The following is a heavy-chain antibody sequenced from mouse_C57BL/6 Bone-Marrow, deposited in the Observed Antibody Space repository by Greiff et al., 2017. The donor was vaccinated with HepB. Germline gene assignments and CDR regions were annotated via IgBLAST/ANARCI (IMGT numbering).Heavy chain of an antibody. V-gene: IGHV5-9*01. Sequence: EVKLMESGGGLVKPGGSLKLSCAASGFTFSSYTMSWVRQTPEKRLEWVATISGGGGNTYYPDSVKGRFTISRDNAKNTLYRQMSSLRAEDTALYYCARDGYYPYYFDYWGQGTTLTVSS. D-gene: IGHD2-3*01. CDR2: ISGGGGNT. CDR3: ARDGYYPYYFDY. J-gene: IGHJ2*01. CDR1: GFTFSSYT.